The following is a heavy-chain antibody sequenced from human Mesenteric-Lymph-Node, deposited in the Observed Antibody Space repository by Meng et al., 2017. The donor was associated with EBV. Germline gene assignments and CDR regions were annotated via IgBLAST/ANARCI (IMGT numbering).Heavy chain of an antibody. V-gene: IGHV1-69*06. J-gene: IGHJ4*02. CDR3: AGAEGDYMHPHPY. CDR1: GGRFNSNT. D-gene: IGHD4-11*01. CDR2: LVPIFVTP. Sequence: QLQLVQSGAEVKKPGSSVKVSCKASGGRFNSNTISWVRQAPGQGLEWMGGLVPIFVTPNYAPKFQDRVTITADKSTSTIYMELSSLRSDDTAVYYCAGAEGDYMHPHPYWGQGTLVTVAS.